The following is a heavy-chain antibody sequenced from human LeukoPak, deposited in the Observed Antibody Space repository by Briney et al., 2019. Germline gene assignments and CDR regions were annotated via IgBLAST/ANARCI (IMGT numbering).Heavy chain of an antibody. V-gene: IGHV4-30-4*08. CDR1: GGSISSGAYY. CDR3: ARDYAGAFDI. CDR2: IYYSGNA. J-gene: IGHJ3*02. Sequence: SETLSLTCTVSGGSISSGAYYWSWIRQPPGKDLEWIGYIYYSGNAYYNPSLKTRVTISVDTSKNQFSLKLNSVTAADTAVYYCARDYAGAFDIWGQGTTVTVSS. D-gene: IGHD4-17*01.